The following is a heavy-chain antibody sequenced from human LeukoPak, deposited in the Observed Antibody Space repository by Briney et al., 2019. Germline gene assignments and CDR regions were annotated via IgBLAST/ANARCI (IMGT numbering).Heavy chain of an antibody. CDR3: ASAVDYGEPYYYYGMDV. D-gene: IGHD4-17*01. V-gene: IGHV4-30-2*01. Sequence: PSESLSLTCAVSGSSIRSGGYSWSWMRQPPGNGLEWIGYIYHSGSTYYNPSLKSRVTISVDRSKNQFSLKLSSVTAADTAVYYCASAVDYGEPYYYYGMDVWGQGTTVTVSS. J-gene: IGHJ6*02. CDR2: IYHSGST. CDR1: GSSIRSGGYS.